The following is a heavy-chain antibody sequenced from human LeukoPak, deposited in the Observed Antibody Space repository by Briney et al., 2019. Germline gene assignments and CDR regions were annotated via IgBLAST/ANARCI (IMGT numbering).Heavy chain of an antibody. CDR1: GVSIRSGGYS. V-gene: IGHV4-30-2*03. CDR3: ARQVGYSYGRFDY. CDR2: IYYSGST. J-gene: IGHJ4*02. Sequence: PSETLSLTCAVSGVSIRSGGYSWSWIRQPPGKGLEWIGYIYYSGSTYYNPSLKSRVTISVDTSKNQFSLKLSSVTAADTAVYYCARQVGYSYGRFDYWGRGTLVTVSS. D-gene: IGHD5-18*01.